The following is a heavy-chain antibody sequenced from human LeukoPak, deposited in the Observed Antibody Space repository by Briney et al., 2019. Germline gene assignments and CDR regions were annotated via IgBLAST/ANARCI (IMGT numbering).Heavy chain of an antibody. CDR3: ARGYYDILTGYSPDFDY. V-gene: IGHV3-21*01. D-gene: IGHD3-9*01. CDR1: GFTFSSYS. Sequence: GGSLRLSCAASGFTFSSYSMNWVRQAPGKGLEWVSSISSSSSYIYYADSVKGRFTISRDNAKNSLYLQMNSLRAEDTAVYYCARGYYDILTGYSPDFDYWGRGTLVTVSS. CDR2: ISSSSSYI. J-gene: IGHJ4*02.